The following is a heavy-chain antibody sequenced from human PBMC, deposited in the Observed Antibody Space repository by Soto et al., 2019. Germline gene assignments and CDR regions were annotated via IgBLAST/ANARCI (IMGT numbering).Heavy chain of an antibody. CDR2: ISGSGGST. D-gene: IGHD2-2*01. CDR1: GFTFSSYA. Sequence: PGGSLRLSCAASGFTFSSYAMSWVRQAPGKGLKWVSAISGSGGSTYYADSVKGRFTISRDNSKNTLYLQMNSLRAEDTAVYYCAKRMKSVFQPFDYWGQGTLVTVSS. CDR3: AKRMKSVFQPFDY. J-gene: IGHJ4*02. V-gene: IGHV3-23*01.